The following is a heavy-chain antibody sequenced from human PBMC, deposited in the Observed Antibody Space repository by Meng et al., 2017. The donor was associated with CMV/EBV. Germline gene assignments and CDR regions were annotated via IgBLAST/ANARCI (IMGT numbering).Heavy chain of an antibody. CDR1: GFTFSDYY. CDR3: VRSSGWSLFDY. J-gene: IGHJ4*02. D-gene: IGHD6-19*01. V-gene: IGHV1-2*02. Sequence: VKLVQSGAEMKKPGASVKVSCTTSGFTFSDYYIHWVRQAPGQGLEWMGWVNSNNDATNYARKFQGRVSMTRDTSISTAHMELSRLMSDDTAVYYCVRSSGWSLFDYWGQGTLVTVSS. CDR2: VNSNNDAT.